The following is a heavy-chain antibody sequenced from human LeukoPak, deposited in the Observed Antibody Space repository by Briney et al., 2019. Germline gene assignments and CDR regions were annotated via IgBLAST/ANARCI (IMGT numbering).Heavy chain of an antibody. Sequence: PSETLSLTCTVSGGSISNYYWSWIRQPPGKGLEWIGYISHSGSTNYSPSLKSRVTISVDTSKNQFSLKLSSVTAAVTAVYYCAREHRGNWNRKNWFDPWGQGTLVTVSS. CDR1: GGSISNYY. D-gene: IGHD1-20*01. CDR2: ISHSGST. V-gene: IGHV4-59*01. CDR3: AREHRGNWNRKNWFDP. J-gene: IGHJ5*02.